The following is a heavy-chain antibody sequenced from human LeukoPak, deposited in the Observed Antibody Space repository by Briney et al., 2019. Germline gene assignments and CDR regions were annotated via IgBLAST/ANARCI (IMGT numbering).Heavy chain of an antibody. CDR3: AKDGGWDIVVAPAVYYYYGMDV. D-gene: IGHD2-2*01. CDR1: GFTFSSYA. V-gene: IGHV3-23*01. J-gene: IGHJ6*04. Sequence: PGGSLRLSCAASGFTFSSYAMSWVRQAPGKGLEWVSAIRGGGGSTYYADSVKGRFTISRDNSKNTLYLQMNSLRAEDTAVYYCAKDGGWDIVVAPAVYYYYGMDVWGKGTTVTVSS. CDR2: IRGGGGST.